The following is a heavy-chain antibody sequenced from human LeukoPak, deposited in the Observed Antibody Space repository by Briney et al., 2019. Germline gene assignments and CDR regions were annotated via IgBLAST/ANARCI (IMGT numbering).Heavy chain of an antibody. D-gene: IGHD3/OR15-3a*01. V-gene: IGHV1-8*01. J-gene: IGHJ4*02. Sequence: ASVKVSCKASGYTFTSYDINWVRRATGQGLEWMGWMNPNSGNTGYAQKFQGRVTMTRNTSISTAYMELSSLRSEDTAVYYCARSPPTWTGYYSYWGQGTLVTVSS. CDR3: ARSPPTWTGYYSY. CDR2: MNPNSGNT. CDR1: GYTFTSYD.